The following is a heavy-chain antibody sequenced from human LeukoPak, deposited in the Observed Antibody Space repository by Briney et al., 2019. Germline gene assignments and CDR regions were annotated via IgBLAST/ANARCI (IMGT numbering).Heavy chain of an antibody. CDR1: GFTFSSYP. CDR2: ISYDATDK. J-gene: IGHJ4*02. CDR3: ARAPRDYGILTGYYLSLYFDY. Sequence: GGSLRLSCAASGFTFSSYPMHWVRQAPGKGLEWVAVISYDATDKNYADSVKGRFTISRDNSKNTLHLQMNSLRAEDTTVYYCARAPRDYGILTGYYLSLYFDYWGQGTLVTVSS. V-gene: IGHV3-30*01. D-gene: IGHD3-9*01.